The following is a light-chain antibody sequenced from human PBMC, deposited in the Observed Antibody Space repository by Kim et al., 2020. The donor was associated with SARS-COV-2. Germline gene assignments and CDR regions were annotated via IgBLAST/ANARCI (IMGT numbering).Light chain of an antibody. CDR3: HQRNNWPNT. J-gene: IGKJ2*01. V-gene: IGKV3-11*01. Sequence: SLSPGERAALSCRASQSVGSYLAWYPQRPGQTPRLLIYDASKRATGIPARFSGGGFGTDFTLTISSLEPEDFALYYCHQRNNWPNTFCQGTKLEI. CDR2: DAS. CDR1: QSVGSY.